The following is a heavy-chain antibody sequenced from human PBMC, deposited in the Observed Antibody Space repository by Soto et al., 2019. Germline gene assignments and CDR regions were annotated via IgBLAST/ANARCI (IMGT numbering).Heavy chain of an antibody. CDR3: ARRLIAAAGIFETHYYGMDV. Sequence: PGGTLRLSCAASGFTFSSYEMNWVRQAPGKGLEWVSYISSSGSTIYYADSVKGRFTISRDNAKNSLYLQMNSLRAEDTAVYYYARRLIAAAGIFETHYYGMDVWGQGTTVTVSS. V-gene: IGHV3-48*03. CDR2: ISSSGSTI. J-gene: IGHJ6*02. CDR1: GFTFSSYE. D-gene: IGHD6-13*01.